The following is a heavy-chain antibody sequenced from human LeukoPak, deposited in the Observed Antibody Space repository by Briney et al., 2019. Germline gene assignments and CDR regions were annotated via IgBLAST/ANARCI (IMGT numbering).Heavy chain of an antibody. CDR3: ARSNYDFWSGYSGENWFDP. CDR1: GGSFSGYY. CDR2: INHSGST. J-gene: IGHJ5*02. D-gene: IGHD3-3*01. Sequence: SETLSLTCAVYGGSFSGYYWSWIRQPPGKGLEWIGEINHSGSTNYNPSLKSRVTISVDTSKNQFSLKLSSVTAADTAVYYCARSNYDFWSGYSGENWFDPWGQGTLVTVSS. V-gene: IGHV4-34*01.